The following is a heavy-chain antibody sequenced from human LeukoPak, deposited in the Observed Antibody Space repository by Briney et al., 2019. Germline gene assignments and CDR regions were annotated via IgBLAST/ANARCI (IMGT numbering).Heavy chain of an antibody. CDR2: IYHSGST. V-gene: IGHV4-30-2*01. Sequence: SQTLSLTCAVSGGSISSGGYSWSWIRQPPGKGLEWIGYIYHSGSTYYNPSLKSRVTISVDRSKNQFSLKLSSVTAADTAVYYCASSYGSGSSQPHDWGQGTLVTVSS. CDR3: ASSYGSGSSQPHD. D-gene: IGHD3-10*01. CDR1: GGSISSGGYS. J-gene: IGHJ4*02.